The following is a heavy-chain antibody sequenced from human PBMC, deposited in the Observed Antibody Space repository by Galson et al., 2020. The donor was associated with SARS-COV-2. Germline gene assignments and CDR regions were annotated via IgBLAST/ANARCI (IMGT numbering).Heavy chain of an antibody. CDR3: ARPDYDFWSGYGSGAFDI. CDR2: INAGNGNT. V-gene: IGHV1-3*01. D-gene: IGHD3-3*01. Sequence: ASVKVSCKASGYTFTSYAMHWVRQAPGQRLEWMGWINAGNGNTKYSQKFQGRVTITRDTSASTAYMELSSLRSEDTAVYYCARPDYDFWSGYGSGAFDIWGQGTMVTVSS. J-gene: IGHJ3*02. CDR1: GYTFTSYA.